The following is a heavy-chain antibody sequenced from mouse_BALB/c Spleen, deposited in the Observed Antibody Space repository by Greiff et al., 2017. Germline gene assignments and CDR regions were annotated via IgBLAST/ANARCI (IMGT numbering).Heavy chain of an antibody. D-gene: IGHD4-1*01. J-gene: IGHJ4*01. CDR1: GDSITSGY. V-gene: IGHV3-8*02. Sequence: EVQLVESGPSLVKPSQTLSLTCSVTGDSITSGYWNWIRKFPGNKLEYMGYISYSGSTYYNPSLKSRISITRDTSKNQYYLQLNSVTTEDTATYYCARYNLTPYYYAMDYWGQGTSVTVSS. CDR3: ARYNLTPYYYAMDY. CDR2: ISYSGST.